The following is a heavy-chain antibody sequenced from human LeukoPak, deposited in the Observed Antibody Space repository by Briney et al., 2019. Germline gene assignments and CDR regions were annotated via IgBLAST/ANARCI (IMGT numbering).Heavy chain of an antibody. D-gene: IGHD3-10*01. CDR1: GFTFSSYG. CDR3: AKQEDIWFGELLPVDY. V-gene: IGHV3-23*01. Sequence: GGSLRLSCAASGFTFSSYGMSWVRQAPGKGLEWVSAISGSGGSTYYADSVKGRFTISRDNSKNTLYLQMNSLRAEDTAVYYCAKQEDIWFGELLPVDYWGQGTLVTVSS. J-gene: IGHJ4*02. CDR2: ISGSGGST.